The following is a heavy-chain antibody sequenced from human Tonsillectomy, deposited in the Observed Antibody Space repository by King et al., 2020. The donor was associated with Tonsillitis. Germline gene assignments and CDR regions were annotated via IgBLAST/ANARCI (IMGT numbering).Heavy chain of an antibody. V-gene: IGHV5-51*01. J-gene: IGHJ6*02. D-gene: IGHD5-24*01. CDR2: INPGNSDS. CDR3: AKSWATRRGPDYGMDV. Sequence: VQLVESGAEAKKPGESLKISCKGSGYSFTNYWIGWVRQMPGKGLEWMGTINPGNSDSSKTPSFQAQFTLPADKSFNPPYLQWSSLKASDTAMYYCAKSWATRRGPDYGMDVWGQGTTVTVSS. CDR1: GYSFTNYW.